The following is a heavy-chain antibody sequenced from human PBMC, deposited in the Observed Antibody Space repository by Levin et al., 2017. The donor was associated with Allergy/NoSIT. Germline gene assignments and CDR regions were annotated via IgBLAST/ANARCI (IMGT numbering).Heavy chain of an antibody. Sequence: SGPTLVKPTETLTLTCTVSGFSLSNARMGVSWIRQPPGKALEWLAHIFSNDEKSYSTSLKSRLTISKDTSKSQVVLTMTNMYPVDTATYYCARMVYDQGNWFDPWGQGTLVTVSS. CDR3: ARMVYDQGNWFDP. CDR2: IFSNDEK. CDR1: GFSLSNARMG. J-gene: IGHJ5*02. V-gene: IGHV2-26*01. D-gene: IGHD3-3*01.